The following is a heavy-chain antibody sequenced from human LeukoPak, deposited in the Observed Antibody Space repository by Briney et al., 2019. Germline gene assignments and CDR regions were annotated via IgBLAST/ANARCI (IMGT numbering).Heavy chain of an antibody. V-gene: IGHV4-39*01. CDR1: GGSISSSSYY. CDR2: IYYSGST. CDR3: ARRPPYYYDSSGSDYFDY. D-gene: IGHD3-22*01. J-gene: IGHJ4*02. Sequence: SETLSLTCTVSGGSISSSSYYWGWIRQTPGKGLEWIGSIYYSGSTYYNPSLKSRVTISVDTSKNQFSLKLSSVTAADTAVYYCARRPPYYYDSSGSDYFDYWGQGTLVTVSS.